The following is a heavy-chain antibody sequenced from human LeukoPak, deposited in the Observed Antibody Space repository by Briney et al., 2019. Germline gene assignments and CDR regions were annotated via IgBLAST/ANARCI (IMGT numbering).Heavy chain of an antibody. Sequence: PGGSLRLSCAASGFTFSSYGMHWVRQAPGKGLEWVAVISYDGSNKYYADSVKGRFTISRDDSKNTLYLQMNSLRAEDTAVYHCAKARDYGGKPYFDYWGQGTLVTVSS. J-gene: IGHJ4*02. CDR2: ISYDGSNK. D-gene: IGHD4-23*01. V-gene: IGHV3-30*18. CDR3: AKARDYGGKPYFDY. CDR1: GFTFSSYG.